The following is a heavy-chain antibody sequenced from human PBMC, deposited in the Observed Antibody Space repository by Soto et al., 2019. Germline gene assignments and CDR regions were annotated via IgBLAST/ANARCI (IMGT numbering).Heavy chain of an antibody. D-gene: IGHD3-10*01. CDR1: GYTFTTYA. CDR2: INANNGNT. J-gene: IGHJ4*02. V-gene: IGHV1-3*01. CDR3: ARDQGYDDSGGYYHY. Sequence: QVQLVQSGAEVKKPGASVKVSCKASGYTFTTYALHWVRQAPGQRLEWMGWINANNGNTKYSQKFQGRVTITRDTSASKAYMDLNSLRSEDTAVYYCARDQGYDDSGGYYHYWGQGTLVTVSS.